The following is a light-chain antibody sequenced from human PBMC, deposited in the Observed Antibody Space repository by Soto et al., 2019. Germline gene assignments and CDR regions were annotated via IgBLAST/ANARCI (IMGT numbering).Light chain of an antibody. CDR2: DAS. Sequence: EXVLTQSQATLSLSPGERATLSCRASQSVSSYLAWYQQKPGQAHRLLIYDASNRATGIPDRSSGSGSGTDFTLTISSLEPEDFAVYYCQQRSNWPTFGQVTRLE. V-gene: IGKV3-11*01. CDR1: QSVSSY. CDR3: QQRSNWPT. J-gene: IGKJ5*01.